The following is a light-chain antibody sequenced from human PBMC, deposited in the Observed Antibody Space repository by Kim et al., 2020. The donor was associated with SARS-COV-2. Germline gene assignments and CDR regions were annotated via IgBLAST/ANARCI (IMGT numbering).Light chain of an antibody. Sequence: KTVTISCTRSSGSSASNYVQWYQQRPGSSPTTVIYEDNQRPSGVPDRFSGSIDSSSNSASLTISGLKTEDEADYYCQSYDSSNQGVFGGGTKLTVL. CDR1: SGSSASNY. V-gene: IGLV6-57*01. CDR2: EDN. J-gene: IGLJ3*02. CDR3: QSYDSSNQGV.